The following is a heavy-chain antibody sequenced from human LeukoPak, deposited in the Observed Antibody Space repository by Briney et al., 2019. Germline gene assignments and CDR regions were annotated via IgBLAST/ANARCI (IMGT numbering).Heavy chain of an antibody. CDR2: ISSSSSYI. D-gene: IGHD2-15*01. V-gene: IGHV3-21*01. CDR3: ARDRISLQAFDY. Sequence: GGSLRLSCAASGFTFSSYSMNWVRQAPGKGLEWVSSISSSSSYIYYADSVKGRFTISRDNAKNSLYLQMNSLRAEDTAVYYCARDRISLQAFDYWGQGTLVTVSS. CDR1: GFTFSSYS. J-gene: IGHJ4*02.